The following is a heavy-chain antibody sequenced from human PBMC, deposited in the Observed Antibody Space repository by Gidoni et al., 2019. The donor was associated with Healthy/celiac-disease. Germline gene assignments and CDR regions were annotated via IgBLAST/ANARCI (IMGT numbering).Heavy chain of an antibody. CDR3: ARDGIAAAGTPFDY. D-gene: IGHD6-13*01. CDR2: ISSSSSTI. J-gene: IGHJ4*02. CDR1: GFTFSSYS. Sequence: EVQLVESGGGLVQPGGSLRLSCAASGFTFSSYSMNWVRQAPGKGLEWVSYISSSSSTIYYADSVKGRFTISRDNAKNSLYLQMNSLRAEDTAVYYCARDGIAAAGTPFDYWGQGTLVTVSS. V-gene: IGHV3-48*01.